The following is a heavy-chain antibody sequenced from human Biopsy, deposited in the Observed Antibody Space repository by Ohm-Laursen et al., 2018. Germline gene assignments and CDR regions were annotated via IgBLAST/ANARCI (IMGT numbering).Heavy chain of an antibody. V-gene: IGHV1-2*02. CDR1: GYRFIDYY. CDR2: INPNSGGT. CDR3: ARGGASADSENNFDP. D-gene: IGHD1/OR15-1a*01. J-gene: IGHJ5*02. Sequence: ASVKVSCKASGYRFIDYYLHWVRQAPGQGLEWLGCINPNSGGTDYSQKFQGTVTVTRDTSVSTAYMELSRLKSDGTALYYCARGGASADSENNFDPWGQGTLVTVSS.